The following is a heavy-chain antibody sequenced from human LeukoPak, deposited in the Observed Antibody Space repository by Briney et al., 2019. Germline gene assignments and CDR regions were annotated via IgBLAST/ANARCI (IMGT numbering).Heavy chain of an antibody. CDR1: GFTFDDYA. CDR3: AKDIGPLTYDYDTSAYSGAFEY. D-gene: IGHD3-22*01. V-gene: IGHV3-9*01. J-gene: IGHJ4*02. Sequence: PGGSLRLSCAVSGFTFDDYAMHWVRQVPGKGLEWVAGISWNSDTRGYVDSVKGRFTISRDNARNSLYLQMNSLRAEDTALYYCAKDIGPLTYDYDTSAYSGAFEYWGQGTLVTVSS. CDR2: ISWNSDTR.